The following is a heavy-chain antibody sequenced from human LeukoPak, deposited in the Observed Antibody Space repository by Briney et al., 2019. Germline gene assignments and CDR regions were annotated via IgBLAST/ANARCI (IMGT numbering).Heavy chain of an antibody. CDR2: ISSSSSYI. CDR3: ARVRGGSSNWFDP. J-gene: IGHJ5*02. Sequence: PGGSLRLSCAASGFTFSSYSMNWVRQAPGKGLEWVSSISSSSSYIYYADSVKGRFTISRDNAKNSLYLQMNSLRAEDTAVYYCARVRGGSSNWFDPWGQGTLVTVSS. CDR1: GFTFSSYS. D-gene: IGHD2-15*01. V-gene: IGHV3-21*01.